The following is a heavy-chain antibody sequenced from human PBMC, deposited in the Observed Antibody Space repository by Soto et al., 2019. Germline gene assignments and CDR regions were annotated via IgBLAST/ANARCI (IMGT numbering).Heavy chain of an antibody. D-gene: IGHD6-19*01. V-gene: IGHV3-49*04. CDR2: IRSKAYGGTT. CDR1: GFTFGDYA. Sequence: PGGSLRLSCTASGFTFGDYAMSWVRQAPGKGLEWVGFIRSKAYGGTTEYAASVKGRFTISRDDSKSIAYLQMNSLKTEDTAVYYCTRGGVAVAGTGYWGQGTLVTVSS. CDR3: TRGGVAVAGTGY. J-gene: IGHJ4*02.